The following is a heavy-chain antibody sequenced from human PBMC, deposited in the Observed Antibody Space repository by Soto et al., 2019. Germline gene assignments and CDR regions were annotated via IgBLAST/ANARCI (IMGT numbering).Heavy chain of an antibody. CDR2: ISSSSSYI. V-gene: IGHV3-21*01. J-gene: IGHJ6*02. Sequence: GSLRLSCAASGFTFSSYSMNWVRQAPGKGLEWVSSISSSSSYIYYADSVKGRFTISRDNAKNTLYLQMNSLRAEDTAVYYCARARRRGSRPAQYYYGMDVWGQGTTVTVSS. CDR3: ARARRRGSRPAQYYYGMDV. CDR1: GFTFSSYS. D-gene: IGHD6-13*01.